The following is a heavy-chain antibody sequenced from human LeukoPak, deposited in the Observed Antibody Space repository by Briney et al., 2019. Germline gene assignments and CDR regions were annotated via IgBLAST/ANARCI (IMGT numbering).Heavy chain of an antibody. Sequence: GSLRLSCAASGFTFSSYSMNWVRQAPGKGLEWVSSISSSSSYIYYADSVKGRFTISRDNAKNSLYLQMNSLRAEDTAVYYCARDPEWASVVVPAAIDYWGQGTLVTVSS. CDR3: ARDPEWASVVVPAAIDY. V-gene: IGHV3-21*01. CDR1: GFTFSSYS. J-gene: IGHJ4*02. D-gene: IGHD2-2*01. CDR2: ISSSSSYI.